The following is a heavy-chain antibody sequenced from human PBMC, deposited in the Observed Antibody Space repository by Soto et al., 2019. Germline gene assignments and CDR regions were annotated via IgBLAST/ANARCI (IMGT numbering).Heavy chain of an antibody. CDR2: IAWNGGTI. Sequence: GGSLRLSCAASGFAFDDYVMHWVRQPPGRGLEWVSGIAWNGGTIRYVDSVKGRFTISRDNAENSLYLQMDSLRPEDTAVYYCAKGGSAALIAPSGRDNWFDPWGQGTQVTVSS. V-gene: IGHV3-9*01. CDR1: GFAFDDYV. J-gene: IGHJ5*02. D-gene: IGHD6-13*01. CDR3: AKGGSAALIAPSGRDNWFDP.